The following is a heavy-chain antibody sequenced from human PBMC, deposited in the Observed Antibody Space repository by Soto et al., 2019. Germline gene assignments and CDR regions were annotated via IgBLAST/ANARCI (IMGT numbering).Heavy chain of an antibody. D-gene: IGHD2-15*01. CDR2: IHIDGNT. J-gene: IGHJ4*02. V-gene: IGHV3-53*01. CDR1: GFSVSNNH. Sequence: GGSLRLSCASSGFSVSNNHMSWVRQAPGKGLEWVSLIHIDGNTYYTDAVKGRFTISRDYSKNTLFLQMNNLRAEDTALYYCARDGSGPFGYWGQGTQVTVSS. CDR3: ARDGSGPFGY.